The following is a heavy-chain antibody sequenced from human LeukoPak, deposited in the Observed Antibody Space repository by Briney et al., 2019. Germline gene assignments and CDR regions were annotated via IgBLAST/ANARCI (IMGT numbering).Heavy chain of an antibody. CDR2: ISSSSSTI. D-gene: IGHD1-26*01. CDR3: ARDKLEGPTKLDY. Sequence: GGSLRLSCAASGFTFNSHAMNWVRQAPGKGLEWVSYISSSSSTIYYADSVKGRFTISRDNAKNSLYLQINSLRAEDTAIYYCARDKLEGPTKLDYWGQGAQVTVPS. V-gene: IGHV3-48*01. CDR1: GFTFNSHA. J-gene: IGHJ4*02.